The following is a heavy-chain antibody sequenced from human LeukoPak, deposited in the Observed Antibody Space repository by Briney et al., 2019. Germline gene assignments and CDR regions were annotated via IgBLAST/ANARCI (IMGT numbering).Heavy chain of an antibody. CDR2: IFYSGST. CDR1: SGSISNSNFY. J-gene: IGHJ3*02. D-gene: IGHD3-22*01. V-gene: IGHV4-39*07. Sequence: SETLSLTCTVSSGSISNSNFYWGWIRQPPGKGLEWIGSIFYSGSTDYNPSLKSRVTISVDTSKNQFSLKLSSVTAADTAVYYCARAPYYYDSSGGTVDIWGQGTMVTISS. CDR3: ARAPYYYDSSGGTVDI.